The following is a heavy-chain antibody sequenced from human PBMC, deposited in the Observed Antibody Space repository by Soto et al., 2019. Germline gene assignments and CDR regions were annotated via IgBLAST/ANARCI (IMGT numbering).Heavy chain of an antibody. CDR1: GGTFSSYA. J-gene: IGHJ5*02. V-gene: IGHV1-69*01. D-gene: IGHD3-3*01. CDR2: IIPIFGTA. CDR3: ARVRFFGEGFDP. Sequence: QVQLVQSGAEVKKPGSSVKVSCKASGGTFSSYAISWVRQAPGQWLEWMGGIIPIFGTANYAHKFQGRVTITADESTSTADMELSSLRSEDTAVYYCARVRFFGEGFDPWGQGTMVTVSS.